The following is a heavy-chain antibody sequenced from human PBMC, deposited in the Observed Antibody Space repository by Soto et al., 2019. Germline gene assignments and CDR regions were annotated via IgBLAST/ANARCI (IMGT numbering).Heavy chain of an antibody. J-gene: IGHJ4*02. CDR1: GGSIRDYY. Sequence: SETLSLTCTVSGGSIRDYYWGWIRQSPGKGLEWIGYIYYTGTTKYNPSLKSRVTISVDSSKNQFSLKLDSVTAADTAVYYCAGLGGYYQAFDSWGQGTLVTVSS. V-gene: IGHV4-59*08. CDR2: IYYTGTT. CDR3: AGLGGYYQAFDS. D-gene: IGHD3-22*01.